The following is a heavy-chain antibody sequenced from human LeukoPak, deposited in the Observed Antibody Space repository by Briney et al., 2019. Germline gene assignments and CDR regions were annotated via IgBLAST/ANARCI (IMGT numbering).Heavy chain of an antibody. Sequence: ASVKVSCKASGGTFSSYAISWVRQAPGQGLEWMGGIIPIFGTANYAQKFQGRVTITADKSASTAYMELSSLRSEDTAVYYCASPCAGSGSCYNVHDAFDIWGQGTMVTVSS. D-gene: IGHD3-10*01. V-gene: IGHV1-69*06. CDR3: ASPCAGSGSCYNVHDAFDI. J-gene: IGHJ3*02. CDR2: IIPIFGTA. CDR1: GGTFSSYA.